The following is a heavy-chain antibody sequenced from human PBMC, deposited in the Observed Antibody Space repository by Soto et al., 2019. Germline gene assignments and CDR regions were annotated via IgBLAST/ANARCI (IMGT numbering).Heavy chain of an antibody. CDR3: ARADPGSYYGYYFAC. Sequence: QVQLVQSGAEMKKPGSSVKVSCKASGGTFSSFAISWVRQAPGQGLEWMGGIIPTFGTATYAQKVQGRVEITADASTTTAYMDLSRLRREDTAVYYCARADPGSYYGYYFACWGQGTLVTVSS. CDR2: IIPTFGTA. J-gene: IGHJ4*02. V-gene: IGHV1-69*01. CDR1: GGTFSSFA. D-gene: IGHD1-26*01.